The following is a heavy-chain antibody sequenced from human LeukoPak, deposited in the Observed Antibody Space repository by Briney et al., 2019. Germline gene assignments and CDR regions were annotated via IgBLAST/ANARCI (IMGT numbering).Heavy chain of an antibody. CDR3: AREVFSAYNRKAFDY. V-gene: IGHV1-2*02. CDR2: FNPNSGDT. CDR1: GYTFSGYY. D-gene: IGHD1-14*01. J-gene: IGHJ4*02. Sequence: ASVKVSCKTSGYTFSGYYMHWVRQAPGQGLEWMGCFNPNSGDTKYAQKFQGGITLTWDTSSSTAYMEGSRLRSDDTAVYFCAREVFSAYNRKAFDYGDQTPLVTVSS.